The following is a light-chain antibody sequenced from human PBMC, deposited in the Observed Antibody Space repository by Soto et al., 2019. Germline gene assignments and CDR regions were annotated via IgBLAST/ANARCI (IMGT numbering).Light chain of an antibody. V-gene: IGLV2-14*01. J-gene: IGLJ1*01. Sequence: QSVLTQPASVSESPGQSITISCAGTSSDIGGYNYVSWYQQHPDKAPKLMIYGVTNQPSGVSDRFSGSKSGNTASLAIYGLQAEDEADYYCPSYTHSSTELFGTETKGTGL. CDR3: PSYTHSSTEL. CDR1: SSDIGGYNY. CDR2: GVT.